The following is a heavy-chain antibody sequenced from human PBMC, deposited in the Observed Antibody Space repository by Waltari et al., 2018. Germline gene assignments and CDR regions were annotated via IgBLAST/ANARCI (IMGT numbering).Heavy chain of an antibody. Sequence: QVQLVESGGGVVQPGRSLRLSCAASGFTFSSYAMHWVRQAPGKGLEWVAVISYDGSNKYYADSVKGRFTISRDKSKNTLYLQMNSLRAEDTAVYYCAREREGPQQLVFDYWGQGTLVTVSS. D-gene: IGHD6-13*01. CDR2: ISYDGSNK. CDR1: GFTFSSYA. J-gene: IGHJ4*02. CDR3: AREREGPQQLVFDY. V-gene: IGHV3-30-3*01.